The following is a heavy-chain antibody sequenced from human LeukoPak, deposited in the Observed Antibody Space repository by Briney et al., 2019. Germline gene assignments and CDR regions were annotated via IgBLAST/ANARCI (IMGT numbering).Heavy chain of an antibody. Sequence: SETLSLTCTVYGGSISSSSYYWGWIRQPPGKGLEWIGSIYYSGSTYYNPSLKSRVTISVDTSKNQFSLKLSSVTAADTAVYYCARIVGASDYWGQGTLVTVSS. V-gene: IGHV4-39*01. J-gene: IGHJ4*02. D-gene: IGHD1-26*01. CDR3: ARIVGASDY. CDR2: IYYSGST. CDR1: GGSISSSSYY.